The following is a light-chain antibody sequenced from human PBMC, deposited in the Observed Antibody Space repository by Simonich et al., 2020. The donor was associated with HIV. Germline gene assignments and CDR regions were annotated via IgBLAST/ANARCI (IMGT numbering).Light chain of an antibody. CDR2: EVS. V-gene: IGLV2-8*01. J-gene: IGLJ2*01. CDR3: SSYAGSNYVV. CDR1: SSDVGGYNY. Sequence: QSALTQPPSASGSPGQSVTISCTGTSSDVGGYNYVSWYQQHPGNAPKPMIYEVSKRPSGVPDRFSGSKSGNTASLTVSGLQAEDEADYYCSSYAGSNYVVFGGGTKLTVL.